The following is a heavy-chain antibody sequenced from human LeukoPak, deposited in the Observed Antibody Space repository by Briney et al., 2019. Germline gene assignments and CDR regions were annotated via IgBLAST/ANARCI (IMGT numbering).Heavy chain of an antibody. CDR1: GGPISSYY. CDR2: IHYSEYSGRIST. Sequence: SETLSLTCTVSGGPISSYYRSWIRQPPGKGLEWIGYIHYSEYSGRISTDYNPSLMSRVTISVDTSKNQFSLKLSSVTAADTAVYYCAREVVSGGNCFFDYWGQGTLVTVSS. J-gene: IGHJ4*02. CDR3: AREVVSGGNCFFDY. D-gene: IGHD2-15*01. V-gene: IGHV4-59*01.